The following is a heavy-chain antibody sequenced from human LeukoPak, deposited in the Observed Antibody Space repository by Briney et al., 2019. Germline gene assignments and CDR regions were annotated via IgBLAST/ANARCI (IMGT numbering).Heavy chain of an antibody. CDR3: AKAQGGSGWYEGDWFDP. J-gene: IGHJ5*02. D-gene: IGHD6-19*01. CDR1: GFTFSSYA. CDR2: ISGSGGST. V-gene: IGHV3-23*01. Sequence: PGGSLRLSCAASGFTFSSYAMSWVRQAPGKGLEWVSAISGSGGSTYYADSVKGRFTISRDNSKNTLYLQMNSLRAEDTAVYYCAKAQGGSGWYEGDWFDPWGQGTLVTVSS.